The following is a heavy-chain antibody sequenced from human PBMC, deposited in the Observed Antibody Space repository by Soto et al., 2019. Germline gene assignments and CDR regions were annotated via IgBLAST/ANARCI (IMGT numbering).Heavy chain of an antibody. Sequence: QVQLVQSGAEVKKPGASVKVSCKASGYTFSSYGISWVRQAPGQGLGWMGWISAYNGNTNYAQKLQGRVTMTTDTXXSTAYRDLRSLRSDDTAIYYCARDKGDGSGSYYGYWGQGTLVTVSS. CDR3: ARDKGDGSGSYYGY. CDR1: GYTFSSYG. CDR2: ISAYNGNT. D-gene: IGHD3-10*01. V-gene: IGHV1-18*01. J-gene: IGHJ4*02.